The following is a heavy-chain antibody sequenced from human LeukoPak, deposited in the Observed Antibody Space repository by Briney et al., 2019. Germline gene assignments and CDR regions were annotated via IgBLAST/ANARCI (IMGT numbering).Heavy chain of an antibody. D-gene: IGHD3-22*01. CDR3: ASAIGYYDSSGLVSDY. CDR1: GFTFSSYV. J-gene: IGHJ4*02. CDR2: ISYDGSNE. Sequence: GRSLRLSCAASGFTFSSYVMHWVRQAPGKGLEWVAIISYDGSNEYYADSVKGRFTISRDNSKNTLYLQMNSLRAEDTAVYYCASAIGYYDSSGLVSDYWGQGTLVTVSS. V-gene: IGHV3-30*04.